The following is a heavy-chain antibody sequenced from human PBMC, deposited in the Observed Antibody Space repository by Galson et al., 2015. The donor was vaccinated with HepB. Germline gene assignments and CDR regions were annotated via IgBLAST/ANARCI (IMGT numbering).Heavy chain of an antibody. J-gene: IGHJ4*02. V-gene: IGHV1-3*01. CDR1: GHTLNSYA. Sequence: SVKVSCKASGHTLNSYAIHWVRQAPGQGLEWMGWINGANGHTKYSQKFQDRVTFTTDTSATVAYMELSSLRSEDTAVYYCAHSNPAFDYWGQGTLVIVS. CDR3: AHSNPAFDY. CDR2: INGANGHT. D-gene: IGHD2/OR15-2a*01.